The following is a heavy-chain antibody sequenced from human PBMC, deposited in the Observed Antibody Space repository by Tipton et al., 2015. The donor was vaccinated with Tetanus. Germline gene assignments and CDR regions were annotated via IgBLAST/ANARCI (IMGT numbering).Heavy chain of an antibody. CDR3: AKAVSYYGMDV. D-gene: IGHD5/OR15-5a*01. J-gene: IGHJ6*02. V-gene: IGHV3-20*04. CDR2: IHWNGGST. CDR1: GFTFDDYG. Sequence: SLRLSCAASGFTFDDYGMSWVRQAPGKGLEWVSGIHWNGGSTGYADSVKGRFTISRDNAKNSLYLQMNSLRAEDTALYYCAKAVSYYGMDVWGQGTRVTVSS.